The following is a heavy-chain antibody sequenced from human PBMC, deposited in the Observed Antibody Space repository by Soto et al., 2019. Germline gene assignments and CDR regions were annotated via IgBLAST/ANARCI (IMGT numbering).Heavy chain of an antibody. D-gene: IGHD2-2*01. J-gene: IGHJ6*02. CDR1: GFTFSSYS. Sequence: GGSLRLSCAASGFTFSSYSMNWVRQAPGKGLEWVSYISSSSSTIYYADSVKGRFTISRDNAKNSLYLQMNSLRDEDTAVYYCQRDIVPDAIYGMDVWGQGTTATVSS. CDR3: QRDIVPDAIYGMDV. CDR2: ISSSSSTI. V-gene: IGHV3-48*02.